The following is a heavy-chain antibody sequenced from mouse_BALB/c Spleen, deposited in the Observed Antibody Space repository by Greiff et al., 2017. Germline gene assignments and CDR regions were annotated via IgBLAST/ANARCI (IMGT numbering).Heavy chain of an antibody. CDR3: TRRLLPYYAMDY. V-gene: IGHV1S81*02. CDR1: GYTFTSYY. D-gene: IGHD1-1*01. Sequence: QVQLQQSGAELVKPGASVKLSCKASGYTFTSYYMYWVKQRPGQGLEWIGEINPSNGGTNFNEKFKSKATLTVDKSSSTAYMQLSSLTSEDSAVYYCTRRLLPYYAMDYWGQGTSVTVSS. J-gene: IGHJ4*01. CDR2: INPSNGGT.